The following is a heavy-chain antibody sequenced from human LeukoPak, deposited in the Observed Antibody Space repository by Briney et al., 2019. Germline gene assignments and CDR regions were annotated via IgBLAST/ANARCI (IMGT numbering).Heavy chain of an antibody. CDR3: AKNYGSGSYYNRGYYFDY. J-gene: IGHJ4*02. Sequence: PGGSLRLSCAASGFTVSSNYMSWVRQAPGKGLEWVAVISYDGSNKYYADSVKGRFTISRDNSKNTLYLQMNSLRAEDTAVYYCAKNYGSGSYYNRGYYFDYWGQGTLVTVSS. CDR1: GFTVSSNY. V-gene: IGHV3-30*18. D-gene: IGHD3-10*01. CDR2: ISYDGSNK.